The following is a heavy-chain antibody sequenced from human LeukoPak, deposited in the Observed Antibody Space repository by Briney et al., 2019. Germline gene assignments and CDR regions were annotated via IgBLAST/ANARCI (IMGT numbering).Heavy chain of an antibody. V-gene: IGHV1-2*02. CDR3: ASEGRDIVVVPAAIPFDY. J-gene: IGHJ4*02. D-gene: IGHD2-2*01. CDR1: GYTFTGYY. Sequence: GASVKVSCKASGYTFTGYYMHWVRQAPGQGLEWMGWINPNSGGTNYAQKFQGRVTMTRDTSISTAYMELSRLRSDDTAVYYCASEGRDIVVVPAAIPFDYWGQGTLVTVSS. CDR2: INPNSGGT.